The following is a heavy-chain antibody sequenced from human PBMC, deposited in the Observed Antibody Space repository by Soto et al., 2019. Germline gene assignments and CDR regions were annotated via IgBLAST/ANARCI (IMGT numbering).Heavy chain of an antibody. J-gene: IGHJ5*02. Sequence: PGGSLRLSCAASGFTFSSNYMSWVRQAPGKGLEWVSVIYSGGSTYYADSVKGRFTISRDNSKNTLYLQMNSLRAEDTAVYYCARDWYYYDSSGYYYSTWGQGTLVTVSS. V-gene: IGHV3-66*01. CDR3: ARDWYYYDSSGYYYST. CDR2: IYSGGST. CDR1: GFTFSSNY. D-gene: IGHD3-22*01.